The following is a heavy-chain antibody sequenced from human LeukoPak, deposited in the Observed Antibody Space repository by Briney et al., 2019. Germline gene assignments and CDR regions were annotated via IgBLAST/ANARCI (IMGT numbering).Heavy chain of an antibody. CDR1: GYTFTGYY. Sequence: ASVKVSCKASGYTFTGYYMHWVRQAPGQGLEWMGWINPNSGGTNYAQKFQGRVTMTRDTSISTAYMELSRLGSDDTAVYYCARDQGEYYGSGSYYKRYYYMDVWGKGTTVTISS. D-gene: IGHD3-10*01. CDR3: ARDQGEYYGSGSYYKRYYYMDV. V-gene: IGHV1-2*02. CDR2: INPNSGGT. J-gene: IGHJ6*03.